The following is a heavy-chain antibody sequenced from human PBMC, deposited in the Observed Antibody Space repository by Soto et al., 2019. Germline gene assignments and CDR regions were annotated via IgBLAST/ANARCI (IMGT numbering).Heavy chain of an antibody. CDR1: GGSCSNNY. D-gene: IGHD3-10*01. CDR3: ATSLWFGTQPEI. J-gene: IGHJ4*02. CDR2: ISPSGTT. Sequence: PSETLSLTCAVYGGSCSNNYWTWFRQPPGKGLEWIGEISPSGTTKYIPSLKSRGTISVDTSRKQFFLKVTSVSAADTAVYYCATSLWFGTQPEIWGPGTLVTVSS. V-gene: IGHV4-34*01.